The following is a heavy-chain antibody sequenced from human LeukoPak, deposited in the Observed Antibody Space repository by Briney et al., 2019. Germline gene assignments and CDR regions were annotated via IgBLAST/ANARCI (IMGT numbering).Heavy chain of an antibody. V-gene: IGHV3-21*01. CDR1: GFTFSSYS. J-gene: IGHJ4*02. D-gene: IGHD4-17*01. Sequence: GGCLRLSCAASGFTFSSYSMNWVRQAPGKGLEWVSSISTSSYDIYYADSVRGRFTISRDNAKNSLYLQMNSLRAEDTAMYYCAKISHDYGDSADYWGQGTLVTVSS. CDR2: ISTSSYDI. CDR3: AKISHDYGDSADY.